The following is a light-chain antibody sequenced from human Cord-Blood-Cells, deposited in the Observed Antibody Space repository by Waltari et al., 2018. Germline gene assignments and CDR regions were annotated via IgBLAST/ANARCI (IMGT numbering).Light chain of an antibody. J-gene: IGLJ1*01. V-gene: IGLV1-44*01. CDR1: ISHIGSNT. CDR2: SNN. CDR3: AAWDDSLNGYV. Sequence: QSVLTQPPSASGTPGQRVTISCSGSISHIGSNTVTWYQQLPGTAPKLLIYSNNQRPSGVPDRFSGSKSGTSASLAISGLQSEDEADYYCAAWDDSLNGYVFGTGTKVTVL.